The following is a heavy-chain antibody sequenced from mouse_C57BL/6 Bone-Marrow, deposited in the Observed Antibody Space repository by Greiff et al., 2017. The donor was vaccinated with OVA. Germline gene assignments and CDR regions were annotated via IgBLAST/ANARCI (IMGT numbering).Heavy chain of an antibody. CDR1: GYTFTDYE. J-gene: IGHJ2*01. Sequence: LQESGAELVRPGASVTLSCKASGYTFTDYEMHWVKQTPVHGLEWIGAIDPETGGTAYNQKFKGKAILTADKSSSTAYMELRSLTSEDSAVYYCTRSGGGYWGQGTTLTVSS. CDR3: TRSGGGY. V-gene: IGHV1-15*01. D-gene: IGHD3-1*01. CDR2: IDPETGGT.